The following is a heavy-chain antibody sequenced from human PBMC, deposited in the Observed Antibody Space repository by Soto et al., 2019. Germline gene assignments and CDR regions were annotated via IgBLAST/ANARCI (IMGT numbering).Heavy chain of an antibody. V-gene: IGHV1-8*01. J-gene: IGHJ6*02. CDR3: ARLYSNSYYYFGLDV. Sequence: QVQLVQSGAEVRKPGASVKVSCKASGYTFTSYDIHWVRQAPGQGLEWVGWMNLNSGNTNYAQKFQGRVTMTSDPSIRTAYMELRCLTSEDSAVYYCARLYSNSYYYFGLDVWGQGTTITVSS. CDR2: MNLNSGNT. D-gene: IGHD6-6*01. CDR1: GYTFTSYD.